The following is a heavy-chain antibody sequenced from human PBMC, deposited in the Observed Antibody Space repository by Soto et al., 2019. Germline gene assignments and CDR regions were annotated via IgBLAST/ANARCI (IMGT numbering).Heavy chain of an antibody. CDR3: ARKAYGEISYYYYGMDV. V-gene: IGHV3-33*01. Sequence: QVQLVESGGGVVQPGRSLRLSCAASGFTFSSYGMHWVRQAPGKGLEWVAVIWYGGSNKYYADSVKGRFTISRDNSKNTLYLQMNSLRAEDTAVYYCARKAYGEISYYYYGMDVWGQGTTVIVSS. D-gene: IGHD4-17*01. CDR1: GFTFSSYG. J-gene: IGHJ6*02. CDR2: IWYGGSNK.